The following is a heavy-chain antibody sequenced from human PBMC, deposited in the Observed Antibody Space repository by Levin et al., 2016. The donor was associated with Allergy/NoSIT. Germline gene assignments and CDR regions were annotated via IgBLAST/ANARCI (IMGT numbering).Heavy chain of an antibody. V-gene: IGHV3-23*01. CDR1: GFTFSSSA. CDR2: ISSSGVST. J-gene: IGHJ6*02. CDR3: AKGDYFYGLDV. Sequence: GRSLKISCAASGFTFSSSAMSWVRQAPGKGLEWVSVISSSGVSTYYADSVKGRFTISRDNSKNTLYLQMHSLRVEDTAVYYCAKGDYFYGLDVWGRGTTVTVSS.